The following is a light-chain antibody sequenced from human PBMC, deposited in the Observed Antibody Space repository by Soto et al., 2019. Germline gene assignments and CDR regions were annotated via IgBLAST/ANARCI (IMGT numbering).Light chain of an antibody. CDR3: QQYGSSGT. J-gene: IGKJ1*01. CDR1: QTVSSNY. Sequence: EIVLTQSPATLSLSPGERATLSCRSSQTVSSNYLAWYQQKPGQSPRLLIYYASNRAAGIPARLSGSGSWTDFTLTISRLEPEDFAVYYCQQYGSSGTFGQGTKVDIK. CDR2: YAS. V-gene: IGKV3-20*01.